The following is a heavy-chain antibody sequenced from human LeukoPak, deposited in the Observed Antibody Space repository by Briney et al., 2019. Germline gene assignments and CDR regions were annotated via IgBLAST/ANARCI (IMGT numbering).Heavy chain of an antibody. V-gene: IGHV3-11*06. J-gene: IGHJ5*02. CDR1: GFTFSDYY. D-gene: IGHD3-10*01. CDR3: ARGGYYGSGSLFWFDP. CDR2: ISSSSSYT. Sequence: GGSLRLSCAASGFTFSDYYMSWIRQAPGKGLEWVSYISSSSSYTNYADSVKGRFTISRDNAKNSLYLQMNSLRAEDTAVYYCARGGYYGSGSLFWFDPWGQGTLVTVSS.